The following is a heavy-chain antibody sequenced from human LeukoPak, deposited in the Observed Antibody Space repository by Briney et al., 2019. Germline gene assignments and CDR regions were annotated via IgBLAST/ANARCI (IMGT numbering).Heavy chain of an antibody. J-gene: IGHJ6*02. Sequence: PGRSLRLPCAASGFTFSSYAMHWVRQAPGKGLEWVAVISYDGSNKYYADSVKGRFTISRDNSKNTLYLQMNSLRAEDTAVYYCARDRKGALNYGMDVWGQGTTVTVSS. CDR1: GFTFSSYA. CDR3: ARDRKGALNYGMDV. CDR2: ISYDGSNK. V-gene: IGHV3-30*04.